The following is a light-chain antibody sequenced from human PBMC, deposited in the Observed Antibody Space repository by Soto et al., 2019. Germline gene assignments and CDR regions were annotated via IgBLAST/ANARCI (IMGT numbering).Light chain of an antibody. CDR1: SGHSSNA. Sequence: QPVLTQSPSASASLGASVKVTCTLSSGHSSNAIAWHQQQPGKGPRYLMKFNSDGSHSKGDGIPDRFSGSSSGAEHYLTISSLQSEDEADYYCQTWGTGTVVFGGGTKVTVL. CDR2: FNSDGSH. J-gene: IGLJ2*01. V-gene: IGLV4-69*01. CDR3: QTWGTGTVV.